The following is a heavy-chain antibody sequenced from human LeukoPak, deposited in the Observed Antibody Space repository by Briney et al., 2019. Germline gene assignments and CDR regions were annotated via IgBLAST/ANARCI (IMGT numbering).Heavy chain of an antibody. V-gene: IGHV4-59*01. D-gene: IGHD2-2*01. CDR3: ARQRRYCSSTSCYFGYYGLDV. J-gene: IGHJ6*02. CDR1: GGSISSYY. CDR2: IYYSGST. Sequence: PSETLSLTCTVSGGSISSYYWSWIRQPPGKGLEWIGYIYYSGSTNYNPSLKSRVTISVDTSKNQFSLKLSSVTAADTAVYYCARQRRYCSSTSCYFGYYGLDVWGQGTTVTVSS.